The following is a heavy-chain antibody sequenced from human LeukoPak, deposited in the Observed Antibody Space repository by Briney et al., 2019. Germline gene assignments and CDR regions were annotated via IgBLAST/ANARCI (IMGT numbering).Heavy chain of an antibody. J-gene: IGHJ6*02. V-gene: IGHV1-2*02. D-gene: IGHD3-9*01. Sequence: GASVKVSCEASGYTFTCYYMHWVRQAPGQGLEWMGWINPNSGGTNYAQKFQGRVTMTRDTSISTAYMELSRLRSDDTGVYYCARDRYFDWLLRPYYYYYGMDVWGQGTTVTVSS. CDR3: ARDRYFDWLLRPYYYYYGMDV. CDR2: INPNSGGT. CDR1: GYTFTCYY.